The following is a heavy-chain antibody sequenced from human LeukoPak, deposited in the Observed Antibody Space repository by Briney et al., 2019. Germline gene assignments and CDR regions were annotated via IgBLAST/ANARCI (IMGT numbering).Heavy chain of an antibody. CDR2: IYHSGST. J-gene: IGHJ4*02. V-gene: IGHV4-4*02. D-gene: IGHD4-11*01. Sequence: PGGSLRLSCTASGFTFSNFWMGWVRQPPGKGLEWIGEIYHSGSTNYNPSLKSRVTISVDKSKNQFSLKLSSVTAADTAVYYCARRMTTIDPFDYWGQGTLVTVSS. CDR3: ARRMTTIDPFDY. CDR1: GFTFSNFW.